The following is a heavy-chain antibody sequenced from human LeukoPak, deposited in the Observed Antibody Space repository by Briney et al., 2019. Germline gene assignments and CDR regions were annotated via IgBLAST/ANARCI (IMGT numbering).Heavy chain of an antibody. CDR2: ISGSGGST. D-gene: IGHD5-12*01. CDR3: AKDPSSGYSGYGAYYFDY. J-gene: IGHJ4*02. Sequence: PGGSLRLSCAGSGFAFSSNGMSWVRQAPGKGLEWVSAISGSGGSTYYADSVKGRFTISRDNSKNTLYLQMNSLRAEDTAVYYCAKDPSSGYSGYGAYYFDYWGQGTLVTVSS. V-gene: IGHV3-23*01. CDR1: GFAFSSNG.